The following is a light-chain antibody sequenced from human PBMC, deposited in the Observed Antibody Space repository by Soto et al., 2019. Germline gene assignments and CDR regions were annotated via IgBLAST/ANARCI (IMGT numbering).Light chain of an antibody. CDR1: QSLLYSNGFNC. J-gene: IGKJ1*01. CDR2: MAS. Sequence: DIVMTQSPLSLSVTPGESASISCRSSQSLLYSNGFNCLDWYLQKPGQSPQLLIYMASYRASGVPDRFSGSGSGTDFTLEISRVEAEDVGVYYCMQSLKNPWTFGQGTKVEIK. V-gene: IGKV2-28*01. CDR3: MQSLKNPWT.